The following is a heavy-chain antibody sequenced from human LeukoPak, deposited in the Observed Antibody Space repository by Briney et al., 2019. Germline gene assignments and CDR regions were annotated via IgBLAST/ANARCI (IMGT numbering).Heavy chain of an antibody. CDR3: EVGSTSPGLDY. CDR2: INPNSGGT. D-gene: IGHD2-2*01. V-gene: IGHV1-2*02. Sequence: ASVKVSCRASGYNFGAFYIHWVRQAPGQGLEWMGWINPNSGGTNYAQRFEGRVTMTRDTSTSTAYMELSRLRSDDTAVYYCEVGSTSPGLDYWGQGTLVTVSS. CDR1: GYNFGAFY. J-gene: IGHJ4*02.